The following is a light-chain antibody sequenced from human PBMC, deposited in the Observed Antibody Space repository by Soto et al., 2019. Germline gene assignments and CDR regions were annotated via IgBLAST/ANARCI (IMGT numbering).Light chain of an antibody. CDR1: HSISTY. V-gene: IGKV1-39*01. J-gene: IGKJ3*01. Sequence: DIQMTQSPSSLSASVGDRVTITCRASHSISTYLNWYQQKPGQAPTLLIYAASSLQSGVPSRFSGSGSETDFTLTISSLQPEDFAAYYCQQSYSTPFTFGPGTKVDIK. CDR3: QQSYSTPFT. CDR2: AAS.